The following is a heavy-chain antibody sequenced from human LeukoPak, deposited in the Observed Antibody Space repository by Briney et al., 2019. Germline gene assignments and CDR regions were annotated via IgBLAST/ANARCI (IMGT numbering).Heavy chain of an antibody. V-gene: IGHV3-53*01. Sequence: GGSLRLSCAASGFTVSSSPMTWVRQTPGKGLVWVSVTYSGGNTDYADSVKGRFTISRDNSRNTLYLQMSSLRVEDTAIYYCARGRDYFPIDYWGQGTFVIVSS. J-gene: IGHJ4*02. D-gene: IGHD2/OR15-2a*01. CDR1: GFTVSSSP. CDR2: TYSGGNT. CDR3: ARGRDYFPIDY.